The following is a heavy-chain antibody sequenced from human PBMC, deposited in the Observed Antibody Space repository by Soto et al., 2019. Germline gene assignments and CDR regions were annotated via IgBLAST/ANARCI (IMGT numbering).Heavy chain of an antibody. CDR1: GFTFSSYA. D-gene: IGHD5-18*01. J-gene: IGHJ6*02. CDR3: AKEAGYSYGYDGMDV. Sequence: EVQLLESGGGLVQPGGSLRLSCAASGFTFSSYAMSWVRQAPGKGLEWVSAISGSGISTYYADSVKGRFTISRDNSKNTLYLQMNGLRTEDTAVYYCAKEAGYSYGYDGMDVLGQGTTVTVSS. CDR2: ISGSGIST. V-gene: IGHV3-23*01.